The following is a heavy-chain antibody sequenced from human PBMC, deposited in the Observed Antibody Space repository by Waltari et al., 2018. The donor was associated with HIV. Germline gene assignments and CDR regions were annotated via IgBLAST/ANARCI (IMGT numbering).Heavy chain of an antibody. CDR1: GYIFTNLG. Sequence: QVHLVQSGAGVKMPGASVRVSCKPSGYIFTNLGFSWVRQAPGQGLEWLGWISGYNANTNFAQRLQGRVTLTTDTSTSTAYMELRSLRSDDTAVYYCARGLGGSYYYGVDVWGQGTTVTVS. CDR3: ARGLGGSYYYGVDV. J-gene: IGHJ6*02. CDR2: ISGYNANT. V-gene: IGHV1-18*01.